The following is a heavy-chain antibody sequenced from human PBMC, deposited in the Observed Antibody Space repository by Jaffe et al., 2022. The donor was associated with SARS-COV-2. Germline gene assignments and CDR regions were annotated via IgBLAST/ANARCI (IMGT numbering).Heavy chain of an antibody. J-gene: IGHJ3*01. CDR1: GFTVSSNY. CDR2: IYSGGST. CDR3: AREVSMLLYSFLS. V-gene: IGHV3-53*01. D-gene: IGHD2-2*02. Sequence: EVQLVESGGGLIQPGGSLRLSCAASGFTVSSNYMSWVRQAPGKGLEWVSVIYSGGSTYYADSVKGRFTISRDNSKNTLYLQMNSLRAEDTAVYYCAREVSMLLYSFLSWGQGTMVTVSS.